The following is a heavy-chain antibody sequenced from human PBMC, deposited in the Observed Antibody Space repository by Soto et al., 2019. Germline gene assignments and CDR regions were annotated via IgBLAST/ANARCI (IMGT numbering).Heavy chain of an antibody. J-gene: IGHJ4*02. CDR1: CGSVISGSYY. CDR3: ARVKKTGTTRYFDY. D-gene: IGHD1-7*01. V-gene: IGHV4-61*01. Sequence: SETLSRTCTVSCGSVISGSYYWSWIRQPPGKGLEWIVYIYYIVSTNYNPSLKSRVTISVDTSKNQFSLKLSSVTAADTAVYYCARVKKTGTTRYFDYWGQGTLVTVSS. CDR2: IYYIVST.